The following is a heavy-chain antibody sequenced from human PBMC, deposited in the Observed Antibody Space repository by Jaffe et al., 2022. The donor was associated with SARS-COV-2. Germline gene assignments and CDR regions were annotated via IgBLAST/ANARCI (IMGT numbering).Heavy chain of an antibody. Sequence: QVQLEESGGGAVQPGRSLRLSCAASGFTFRGYAMHWVRQAPGKGLEWVALISNDGSNKYQADSVKGRFTISRDNSKNTLFLQMNSLRTEDTAVYYCARDPRGYCSGGICYSFHMDVWGKGTTVTISS. CDR2: ISNDGSNK. J-gene: IGHJ6*03. CDR1: GFTFRGYA. D-gene: IGHD2-15*01. V-gene: IGHV3-30*04. CDR3: ARDPRGYCSGGICYSFHMDV.